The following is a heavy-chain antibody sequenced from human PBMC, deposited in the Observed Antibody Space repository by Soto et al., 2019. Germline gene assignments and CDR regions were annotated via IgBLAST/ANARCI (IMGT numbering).Heavy chain of an antibody. D-gene: IGHD7-27*01. CDR2: ISASGGNR. V-gene: IGHV3-23*01. CDR1: EFTFSDYG. J-gene: IGHJ2*01. Sequence: EVQMLESGGGLARPGGSLRLSCVGSEFTFSDYGMTWVRQAPGKGLEWVATISASGGNREYRDSLKGRFTISRDNSKNTLYLQLNGQKADDTDVYYCAKVAGGLGYFDLWGRGILVTVSS. CDR3: AKVAGGLGYFDL.